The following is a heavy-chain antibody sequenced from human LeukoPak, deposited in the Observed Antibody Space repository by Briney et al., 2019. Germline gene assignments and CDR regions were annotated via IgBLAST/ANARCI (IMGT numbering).Heavy chain of an antibody. CDR3: ARWGAAAGLGY. CDR2: IYHSGST. CDR1: GYSISSGYY. V-gene: IGHV4-38-2*01. Sequence: PSETLSLTCAVSGYSISSGYYWGWIRQPPGKGLEWIGSIYHSGSTYYNPSLKSRVTISVDTSKNQFSLKLSSVTAADTAVYYCARWGAAAGLGYWGQGTLVTVSS. D-gene: IGHD6-13*01. J-gene: IGHJ4*02.